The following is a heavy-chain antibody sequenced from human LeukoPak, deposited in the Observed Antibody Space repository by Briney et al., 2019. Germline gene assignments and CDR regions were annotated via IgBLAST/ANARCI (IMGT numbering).Heavy chain of an antibody. CDR3: ARAPSEIGGYYPEYFRH. Sequence: GGSLRLSCAASGFTFSTYWMHWVRQAPGKGLIWVSRIKSDGSTNYADSVKGRFTISRDNAKNTVSLQMNSLRPEDTGVYYCARAPSEIGGYYPEYFRHWGQGTLVTVSS. CDR1: GFTFSTYW. CDR2: IKSDGST. V-gene: IGHV3-74*01. J-gene: IGHJ1*01. D-gene: IGHD3-22*01.